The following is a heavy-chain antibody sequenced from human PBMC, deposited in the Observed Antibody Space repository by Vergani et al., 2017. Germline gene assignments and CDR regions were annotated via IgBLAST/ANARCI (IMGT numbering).Heavy chain of an antibody. CDR2: ISYDGTQK. CDR3: ATKSCGTAGRHTGYFRD. D-gene: IGHD1-1*01. Sequence: QVHLVESGGGVVQPGRSLRLSCVVSGFTSSYYGTHWVRQAPGKGLEWVAVISYDGTQKYYADSVKGRFTISRDNSKSTIYLQMNSLRTEDTAVYYCATKSCGTAGRHTGYFRDWGQGTLVTVSS. V-gene: IGHV3-30*03. J-gene: IGHJ1*01. CDR1: GFTSSYYG.